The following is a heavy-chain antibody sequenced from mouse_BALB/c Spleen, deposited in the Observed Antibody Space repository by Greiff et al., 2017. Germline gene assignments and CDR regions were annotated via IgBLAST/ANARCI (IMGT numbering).Heavy chain of an antibody. V-gene: IGHV2-9*02. CDR1: GFSLTSYG. J-gene: IGHJ3*01. CDR2: IWAGGST. Sequence: VQLQQSGPGLVAPSQSLSITCTVSGFSLTSYGVHWVRQPPGKGLEWLGVIWAGGSTNYNSALMSRLSISKDNSKSQVFLKMNSLQTDDTAMYYCARDLDDYDVAWFAYWGQGTLVTVSA. D-gene: IGHD2-4*01. CDR3: ARDLDDYDVAWFAY.